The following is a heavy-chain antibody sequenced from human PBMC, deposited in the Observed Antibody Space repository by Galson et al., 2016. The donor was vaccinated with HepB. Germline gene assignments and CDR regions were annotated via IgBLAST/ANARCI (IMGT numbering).Heavy chain of an antibody. V-gene: IGHV3-30*07. Sequence: SLRLSCAASGSTFRTHAVHWVRQAPGKGLEWVGDSKYYPDSVKGRFTISRDNSKNTLFLQMNSMRAEDTALYYCAKDRWTGQLLPHGFDYWGQGTLVTVSS. CDR2: SK. CDR3: AKDRWTGQLLPHGFDY. CDR1: GSTFRTHA. D-gene: IGHD6-6*01. J-gene: IGHJ4*02.